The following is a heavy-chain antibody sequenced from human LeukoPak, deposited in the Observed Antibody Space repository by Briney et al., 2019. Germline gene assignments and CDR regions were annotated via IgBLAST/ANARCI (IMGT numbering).Heavy chain of an antibody. CDR2: IKPNSGGT. V-gene: IGHV1-2*02. J-gene: IGHJ5*02. D-gene: IGHD6-6*01. CDR1: GYTFTGYY. Sequence: ASVKVSCKASGYTFTGYYIHWVRQAPGQGLEWMGWIKPNSGGTNYAQKFQGRVTMTRDTSISTAYMELTRLISDDMAVYYCARTSSSAWFDPWGQGTLVTVSS. CDR3: ARTSSSAWFDP.